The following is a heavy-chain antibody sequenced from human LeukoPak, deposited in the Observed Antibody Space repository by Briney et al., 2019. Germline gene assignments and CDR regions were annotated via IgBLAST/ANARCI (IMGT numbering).Heavy chain of an antibody. J-gene: IGHJ3*02. Sequence: PSETLPLTCTVSGGSISSGDYYWSWIRQPPGKGLEWIGYIYYSGSTYYNPSLKSRVTISVDTSKNQFSLKLSSVTAADTAVYYCAREDTTQYYAFDIWGQGTMVTVSS. V-gene: IGHV4-30-4*01. CDR2: IYYSGST. CDR1: GGSISSGDYY. CDR3: AREDTTQYYAFDI. D-gene: IGHD2/OR15-2a*01.